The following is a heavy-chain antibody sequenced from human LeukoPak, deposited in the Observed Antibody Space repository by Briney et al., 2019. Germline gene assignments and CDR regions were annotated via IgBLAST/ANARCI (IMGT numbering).Heavy chain of an antibody. CDR2: INPNSGGT. V-gene: IGHV1-2*04. CDR3: ARDHPIYSGSYCLDY. CDR1: GYTFTGYY. J-gene: IGHJ4*02. D-gene: IGHD1-26*01. Sequence: ASVKVSCKASGYTFTGYYMHWVRQAPGQGLEWLGWINPNSGGTNYAQKFQGWVTMTRDTSISTAYMELGRLRSDDTAVYYCARDHPIYSGSYCLDYWGQGTLVTVSS.